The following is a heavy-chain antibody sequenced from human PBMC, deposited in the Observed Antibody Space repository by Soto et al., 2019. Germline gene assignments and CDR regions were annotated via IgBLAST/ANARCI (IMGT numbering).Heavy chain of an antibody. D-gene: IGHD1-26*01. CDR3: AKDFSHGSYYYGTDV. V-gene: IGHV3-9*01. J-gene: IGHJ6*02. Sequence: PGGSLRLSCAASGFTFDDYAMHWVRQAPGKGLERVSGISWNSGSIGYADSVKGRFTISRDNAKNSLYLQMNSLRAEYTALYYCAKDFSHGSYYYGTDVWGQGTTVTVSS. CDR2: ISWNSGSI. CDR1: GFTFDDYA.